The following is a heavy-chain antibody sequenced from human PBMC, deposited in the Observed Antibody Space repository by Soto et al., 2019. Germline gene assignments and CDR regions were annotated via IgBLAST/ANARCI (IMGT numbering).Heavy chain of an antibody. CDR3: AHRVLRTVFGLVTTTAIYFDF. J-gene: IGHJ4*02. CDR1: GFSLTTSGVG. D-gene: IGHD3-3*01. Sequence: QITLNESGPTQVKPRQTLTLTCTFSGFSLTTSGVGVGWIRQSPGKAPEWLALIYWDDDKRYSQSLKSRLTITKDTSKNHVVLTMADLDPADTATYYCAHRVLRTVFGLVTTTAIYFDFWGQGTPVAVSS. V-gene: IGHV2-5*02. CDR2: IYWDDDK.